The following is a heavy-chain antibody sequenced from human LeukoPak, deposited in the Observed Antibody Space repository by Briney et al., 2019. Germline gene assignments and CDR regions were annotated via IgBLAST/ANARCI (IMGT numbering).Heavy chain of an antibody. D-gene: IGHD5-18*01. CDR1: GGTFSSYA. V-gene: IGHV1-69*05. J-gene: IGHJ5*02. CDR3: ARENTAMVDNWFDP. Sequence: SVKVSCKASGGTFSSYAISWVRQAPGQGLEWMGRIIPIFGTANYAQKFQGRVTITTDESTSTAYMELSSLRSEDTAVYYCARENTAMVDNWFDPWGQGTLATVSS. CDR2: IIPIFGTA.